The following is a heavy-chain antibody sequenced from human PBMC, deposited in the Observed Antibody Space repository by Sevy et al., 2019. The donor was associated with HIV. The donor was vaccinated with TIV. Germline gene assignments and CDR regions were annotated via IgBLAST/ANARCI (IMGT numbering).Heavy chain of an antibody. CDR1: GGSFSGYY. CDR3: ARDSSTLRHQELELRSSWFDP. D-gene: IGHD1-7*01. CDR2: INHSGST. V-gene: IGHV4-34*01. Sequence: SETLSLTCAVYGGSFSGYYWSWIRQPPGKGLEWIGEINHSGSTNYNPSLKSRVTISVDTSKNQFSLKLSSVTATDTAVYYCARDSSTLRHQELELRSSWFDPWGQGTLVTVSS. J-gene: IGHJ5*02.